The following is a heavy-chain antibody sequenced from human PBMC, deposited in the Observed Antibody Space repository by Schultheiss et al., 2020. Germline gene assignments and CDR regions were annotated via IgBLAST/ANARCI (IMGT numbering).Heavy chain of an antibody. CDR3: ARCRGLFGLNWFDP. J-gene: IGHJ5*02. D-gene: IGHD2-21*01. CDR1: GGSFSGYY. CDR2: INHSGST. V-gene: IGHV4-34*01. Sequence: SETLSLTCAVYGGSFSGYYWSWIRQPPGKGLEWIGEINHSGSTNYNPSLKSRVTISVDTSKNQFSLKLSSVTAADTAVYYCARCRGLFGLNWFDPWGQGTLVTVSS.